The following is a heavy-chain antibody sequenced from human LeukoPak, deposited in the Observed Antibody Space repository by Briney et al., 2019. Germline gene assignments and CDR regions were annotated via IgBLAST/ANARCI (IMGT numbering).Heavy chain of an antibody. Sequence: SETLSLTCAVSGYSFSTGYYWAWIRQPPGKGLEWIGSIYHNESTYYNPSLKSRVTISVDTSKNQFSLKLSSVPAADTAVYYCARLYWGLGAFDIWGQGTMVTVSS. CDR1: GYSFSTGYY. V-gene: IGHV4-38-2*01. CDR2: IYHNEST. J-gene: IGHJ3*02. CDR3: ARLYWGLGAFDI. D-gene: IGHD3-16*01.